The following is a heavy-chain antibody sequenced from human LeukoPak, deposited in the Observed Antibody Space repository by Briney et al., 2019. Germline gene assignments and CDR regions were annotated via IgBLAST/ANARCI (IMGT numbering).Heavy chain of an antibody. CDR3: ARGALYVSSSSSLYFDY. Sequence: SETLSLTCTVSGGSISSYYWSWIRQPPGKGLEWIGYIYYSGSTNYNPSLKSRVTISVDTSKNQFSLKLSSVTAADTAVYYCARGALYVSSSSSLYFDYWGQGTLVTVSS. D-gene: IGHD6-6*01. V-gene: IGHV4-59*01. J-gene: IGHJ4*02. CDR2: IYYSGST. CDR1: GGSISSYY.